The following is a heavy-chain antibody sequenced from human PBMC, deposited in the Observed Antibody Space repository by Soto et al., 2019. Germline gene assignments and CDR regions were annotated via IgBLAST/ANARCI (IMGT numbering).Heavy chain of an antibody. CDR2: IYSSGNT. CDR3: ARDPKTSGGQHWAFNYFDS. J-gene: IGHJ4*02. Sequence: SETLSLTCSVSGGTISGYYWTWIRQPAGKGLEWIGRIYSSGNTKYNPSLQSRVTMSLDTSNNQFSLRPEDAAVYCCARDPKTSGGQHWAFNYFDSWGQGTLVTVSS. V-gene: IGHV4-4*07. D-gene: IGHD7-27*01. CDR1: GGTISGYY.